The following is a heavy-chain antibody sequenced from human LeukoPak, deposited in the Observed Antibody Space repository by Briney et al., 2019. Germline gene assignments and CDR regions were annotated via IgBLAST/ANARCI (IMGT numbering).Heavy chain of an antibody. Sequence: ASVKVSCKASGGTFSRYAINWVRQAPGQGLEWMGWISGDNGKTDYVQNFQGRVTMTTDTSTNTAYMELRSLRSDDTAVYYCARDLYDNAWGSYRSPHYWGQGTLVTVSS. V-gene: IGHV1-18*01. CDR3: ARDLYDNAWGSYRSPHY. J-gene: IGHJ4*02. CDR1: GGTFSRYA. CDR2: ISGDNGKT. D-gene: IGHD3-16*02.